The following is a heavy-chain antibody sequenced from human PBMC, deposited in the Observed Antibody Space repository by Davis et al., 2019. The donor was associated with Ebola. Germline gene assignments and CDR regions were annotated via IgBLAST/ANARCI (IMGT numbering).Heavy chain of an antibody. J-gene: IGHJ2*01. CDR2: INTDSSYF. CDR1: GFTFNNYA. CDR3: AREVAHDLWYFDL. Sequence: GESLKISCAASGFTFNNYAMNWVRQAPGKGLEWVSSINTDSSYFYYADSVKGRFTISRDNAKSSLYLQMNSLRAEDTAVYYCAREVAHDLWYFDLWGRGTMVTVSS. D-gene: IGHD2-15*01. V-gene: IGHV3-21*06.